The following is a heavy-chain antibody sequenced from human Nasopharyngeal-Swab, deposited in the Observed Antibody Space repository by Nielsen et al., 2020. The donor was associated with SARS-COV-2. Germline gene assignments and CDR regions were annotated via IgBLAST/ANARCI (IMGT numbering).Heavy chain of an antibody. V-gene: IGHV4-59*01. Sequence: SETLSLTCTVSGGSISSYYWSRIRQPPGKGLEWIGYIYYSGSTNYNPSLKSRVTISVYTSKNQFSLKLSSVTAADTAVYYCARGGGLGYYDFWSGYSQTSDDFDIWGQGTTVTVSS. J-gene: IGHJ3*02. CDR2: IYYSGST. D-gene: IGHD3-3*01. CDR3: ARGGGLGYYDFWSGYSQTSDDFDI. CDR1: GGSISSYY.